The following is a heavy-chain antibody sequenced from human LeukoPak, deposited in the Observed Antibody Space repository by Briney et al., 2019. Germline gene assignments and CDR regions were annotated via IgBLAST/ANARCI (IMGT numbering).Heavy chain of an antibody. CDR3: AKASGSRDGYNFDY. V-gene: IGHV3-23*01. J-gene: IGHJ4*02. D-gene: IGHD5-24*01. Sequence: GGSLRLSCAASGFTFSSYAMSWVRQAPGKGLEWVSAISGSGGSTYYADSMKGRFTISRDNSKNTLYLQMNSLRAEDTAVYYCAKASGSRDGYNFDYWGQGTLVTVSS. CDR2: ISGSGGST. CDR1: GFTFSSYA.